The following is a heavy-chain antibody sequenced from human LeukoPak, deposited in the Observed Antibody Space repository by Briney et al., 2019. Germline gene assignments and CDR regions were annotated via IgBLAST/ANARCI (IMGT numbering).Heavy chain of an antibody. J-gene: IGHJ4*02. CDR1: GYTFTSYG. V-gene: IGHV1-69*13. CDR2: IIPIFGTA. Sequence: ASVKVSCKASGYTFTSYGISWVRQAPGQGLEWMGGIIPIFGTANYAQKFQGRVTITADESTSTAYMELSSLRSEDTAVYYCARDLGISVLTGYYCLDYWGQGTLVTVSS. CDR3: ARDLGISVLTGYYCLDY. D-gene: IGHD3-9*01.